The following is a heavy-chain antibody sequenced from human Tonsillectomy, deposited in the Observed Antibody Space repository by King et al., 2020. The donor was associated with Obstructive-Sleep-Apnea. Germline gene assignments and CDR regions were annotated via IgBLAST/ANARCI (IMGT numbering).Heavy chain of an antibody. CDR1: GFTFGDYA. CDR2: IRSKAYGGTT. V-gene: IGHV3-49*03. J-gene: IGHJ4*02. D-gene: IGHD5-24*01. CDR3: TRERGSRWLPFDY. Sequence: VQLVESGGGLVQPGRSLRLSCTASGFTFGDYAMNWFLQAPGKGLEWVGFIRSKAYGGTTEYAASVKGRFIISRDDSKSIAYLQMNSLKTEDTAVYYCTRERGSRWLPFDYWGQGTLVTVSS.